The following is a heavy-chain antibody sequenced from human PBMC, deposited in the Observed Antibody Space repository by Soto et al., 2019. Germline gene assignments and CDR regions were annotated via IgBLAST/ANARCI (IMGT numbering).Heavy chain of an antibody. J-gene: IGHJ3*02. CDR2: INSGGNT. V-gene: IGHV3-23*01. D-gene: IGHD2-2*01. CDR3: AKGRSGSTSWDAFDT. CDR1: GCTFSNYA. Sequence: PXGSLRLSCAASGCTFSNYAMSWVRQAPGKGLEWVSIINSGGNTYYTDSVKGRSTISRDNSKNTLYLQMYSLRVEDTAVYYCAKGRSGSTSWDAFDTWAQGTMVTVSS.